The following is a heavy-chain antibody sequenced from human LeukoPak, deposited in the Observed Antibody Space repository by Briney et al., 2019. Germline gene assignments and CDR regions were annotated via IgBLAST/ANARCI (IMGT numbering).Heavy chain of an antibody. CDR2: IYPGDSDT. Sequence: GESLKISCKGSGDSFTNYWIGWVRQMPGKGLEWMGIIYPGDSDTRYSPSFQGQVTISADKSISTAYLQWNSLKASDTAMYYCARSYYDSSGHYYSSFDYWGQGTLVTVSS. CDR3: ARSYYDSSGHYYSSFDY. V-gene: IGHV5-51*01. CDR1: GDSFTNYW. J-gene: IGHJ4*02. D-gene: IGHD3-22*01.